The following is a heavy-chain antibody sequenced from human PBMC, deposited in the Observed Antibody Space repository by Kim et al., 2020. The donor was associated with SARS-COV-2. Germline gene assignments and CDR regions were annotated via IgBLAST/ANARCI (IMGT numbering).Heavy chain of an antibody. CDR1: GFTFSSYW. CDR3: ARDGDLYSSGKDACDI. D-gene: IGHD6-19*01. V-gene: IGHV3-7*01. Sequence: GGSLRLSCAASGFTFSSYWMTWVRQAPGKGLEWVANIKQDGNQKYYVDSVKGRFTISRDNAKNSLYLHMNSLRAEDTAVYYCARDGDLYSSGKDACDIWG. J-gene: IGHJ3*02. CDR2: IKQDGNQK.